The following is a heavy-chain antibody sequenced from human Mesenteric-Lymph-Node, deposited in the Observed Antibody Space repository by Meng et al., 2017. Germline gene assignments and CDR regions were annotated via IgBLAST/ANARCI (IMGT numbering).Heavy chain of an antibody. CDR2: ISGSGGNT. J-gene: IGHJ6*02. Sequence: GESLKISCVASGFSFSTYPMTWVRQAPGKGLEWVSLISGSGGNTYYADSVKGRFTSSRDNSKNTVYLQMNSLRAEDTAIYFCARERITTTCMDVWGQGTMVTVSS. CDR3: ARERITTTCMDV. CDR1: GFSFSTYP. V-gene: IGHV3-23*01. D-gene: IGHD1-1*01.